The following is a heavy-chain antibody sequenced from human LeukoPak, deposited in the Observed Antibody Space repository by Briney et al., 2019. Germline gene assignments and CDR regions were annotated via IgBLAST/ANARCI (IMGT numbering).Heavy chain of an antibody. D-gene: IGHD3-16*01. J-gene: IGHJ4*02. V-gene: IGHV1-3*01. CDR1: GYTFTSYA. CDR2: INAGNGNT. Sequence: GASVKVSCKASGYTFTSYAMHWVRQAPGQRLEWMGWINAGNGNTKYSQKFQGRVTITRDTSASTDYMELSSLRSEDTAVYYCARARITFGGVIGYWGQGTLVTVSS. CDR3: ARARITFGGVIGY.